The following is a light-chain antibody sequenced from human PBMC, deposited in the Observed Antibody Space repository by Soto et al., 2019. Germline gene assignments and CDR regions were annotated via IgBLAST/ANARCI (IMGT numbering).Light chain of an antibody. CDR3: HQCYMGWT. CDR2: DAF. Sequence: DIQMTQSPSTLSASVGDRVTITCRASQSIGRFLAWYQPQPGKAPTLLIYDAFTLESGVPSRFSGTGSGTEFSFSITSLQPEDFGTYYCHQCYMGWTFAQGTNLDIK. V-gene: IGKV1-5*01. J-gene: IGKJ1*01. CDR1: QSIGRF.